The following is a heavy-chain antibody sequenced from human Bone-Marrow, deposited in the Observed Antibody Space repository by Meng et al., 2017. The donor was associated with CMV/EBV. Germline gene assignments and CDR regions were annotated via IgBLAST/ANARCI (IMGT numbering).Heavy chain of an antibody. V-gene: IGHV1-69*05. D-gene: IGHD6-19*01. J-gene: IGHJ4*02. Sequence: SVKVSCKASGCTFSSYAISWVRQAPGQGLDWMGGIIPIFGTSNYAQKLQGRVTMTTDTSTSTAYMELRSLRSDDPAVDYCARGLAIAVAVPMPFDYWGQGTLVTFSS. CDR2: IIPIFGTS. CDR3: ARGLAIAVAVPMPFDY. CDR1: GCTFSSYA.